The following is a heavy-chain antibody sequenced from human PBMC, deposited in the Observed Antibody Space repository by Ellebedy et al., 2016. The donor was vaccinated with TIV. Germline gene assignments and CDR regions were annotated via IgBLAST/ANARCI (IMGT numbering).Heavy chain of an antibody. D-gene: IGHD3-22*01. CDR3: QTYYYDSSGSYDAFDI. J-gene: IGHJ3*02. CDR1: GYTLTELS. V-gene: IGHV1-24*01. CDR2: FDPEDGET. Sequence: ASVKVSXXVSGYTLTELSMHWVRQAPGKGLEWMGGFDPEDGETIYAQKSQGRVTMTEDTSTDTAYMELSSLRSEDTAVYYCQTYYYDSSGSYDAFDIWGQGTMVTVSS.